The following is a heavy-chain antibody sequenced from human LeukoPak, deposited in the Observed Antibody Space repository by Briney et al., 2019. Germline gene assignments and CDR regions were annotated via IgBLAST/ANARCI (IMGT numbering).Heavy chain of an antibody. CDR1: GGSISSYA. CDR3: ARGVLYSGYERNYYYYMDV. CDR2: IIPIFGRA. V-gene: IGHV1-69*13. J-gene: IGHJ6*03. Sequence: GASVKLSCKASGGSISSYAISWVRLAPGQGLEWMGGIIPIFGRANYAKKFQGRVAITADESTSKGYMELWSLMPEETAVYYCARGVLYSGYERNYYYYMDVWGKGTTVTISS. D-gene: IGHD5-12*01.